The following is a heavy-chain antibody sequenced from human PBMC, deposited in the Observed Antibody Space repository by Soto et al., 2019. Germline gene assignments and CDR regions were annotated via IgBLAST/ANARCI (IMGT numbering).Heavy chain of an antibody. J-gene: IGHJ6*02. D-gene: IGHD6-13*01. CDR2: IIPILGIA. Sequence: SVKVSCKASGGTFSSYTISWVRQAPGQGLEWMGRIIPILGIANYAQKFQGRVTITADKSTSTAYMELSSLRSEDTAVYYCARDQRIAAAGTVNYYYYGMDVWGQGTTVTVSS. CDR1: GGTFSSYT. V-gene: IGHV1-69*04. CDR3: ARDQRIAAAGTVNYYYYGMDV.